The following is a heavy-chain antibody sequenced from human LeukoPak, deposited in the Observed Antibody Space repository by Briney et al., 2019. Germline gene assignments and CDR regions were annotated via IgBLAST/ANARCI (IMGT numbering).Heavy chain of an antibody. CDR2: INPNSGGT. CDR3: ARDLVTARPVWFDP. Sequence: ASVKVSCKASGYTLTGYYMHWVRQAPGQGLEWMGWINPNSGGTNYAQKFQGRVTMTRDTSISTAYMELSRLRSDDTAVYYCARDLVTARPVWFDPWGQGTRVTVSS. D-gene: IGHD6-6*01. V-gene: IGHV1-2*02. J-gene: IGHJ5*02. CDR1: GYTLTGYY.